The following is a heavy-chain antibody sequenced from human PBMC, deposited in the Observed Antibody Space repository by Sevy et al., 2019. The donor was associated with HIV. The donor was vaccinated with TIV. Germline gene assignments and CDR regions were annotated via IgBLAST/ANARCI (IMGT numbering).Heavy chain of an antibody. Sequence: GGSLRLSCAASGFTFSSYAMSWVRQAPGKGLEWVSAISGSGGRTYYADSVKGRFTISRDNSKNTLYLQMNSLRAEDTAVYYCAKDPLTGFYTDRENDAFDFWGQGTMVTVSS. V-gene: IGHV3-23*01. J-gene: IGHJ3*01. CDR2: ISGSGGRT. CDR3: AKDPLTGFYTDRENDAFDF. CDR1: GFTFSSYA. D-gene: IGHD3-9*01.